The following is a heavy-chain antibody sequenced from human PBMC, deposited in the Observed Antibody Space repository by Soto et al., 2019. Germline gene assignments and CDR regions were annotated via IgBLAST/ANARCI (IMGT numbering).Heavy chain of an antibody. D-gene: IGHD2-21*02. Sequence: SETLSLTCPFSGCSISHGDYYWSWIRQHPGKGLEWIGYIYYSVSTYYNPSLKSRVTISVDTSKNQFFLRLSSVTAADTAVYYCARDRGDCGSDCFPFDYWGQGTLVTVSS. V-gene: IGHV4-31*03. CDR1: GCSISHGDYY. J-gene: IGHJ4*02. CDR3: ARDRGDCGSDCFPFDY. CDR2: IYYSVST.